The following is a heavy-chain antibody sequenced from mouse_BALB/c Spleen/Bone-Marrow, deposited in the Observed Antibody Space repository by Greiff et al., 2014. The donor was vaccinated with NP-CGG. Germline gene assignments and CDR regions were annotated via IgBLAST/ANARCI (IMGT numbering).Heavy chain of an antibody. Sequence: VQLQQSGAELVKPGAPVKLSCKASGYTFTSYWMNWIKQRPGRGLEWIGRIDPSDSETHYNQKFKDKATLTVDKSSSTAYIQLSSLTSEDSAVYYCARDHFYPGNYEFVYWGQGTLVTVSA. CDR2: IDPSDSET. J-gene: IGHJ3*01. CDR3: ARDHFYPGNYEFVY. D-gene: IGHD2-1*01. CDR1: GYTFTSYW. V-gene: IGHV1-69*02.